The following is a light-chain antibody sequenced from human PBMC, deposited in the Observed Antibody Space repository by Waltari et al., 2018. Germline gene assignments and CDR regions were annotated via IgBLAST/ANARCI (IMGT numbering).Light chain of an antibody. Sequence: QSALTQPASVSGSPGQSTTISCPGTSSDIGKYNYVSWYQHLPGKVPKLMISEVTKRPSGVSNRFSGSKSGNTASLTISGLQADDEAEYYCCSDAGSGTYVFGTGTKLTVV. J-gene: IGLJ1*01. CDR2: EVT. CDR1: SSDIGKYNY. CDR3: CSDAGSGTYV. V-gene: IGLV2-23*02.